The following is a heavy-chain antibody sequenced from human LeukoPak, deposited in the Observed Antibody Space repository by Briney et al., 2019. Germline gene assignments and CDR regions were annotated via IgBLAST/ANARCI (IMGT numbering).Heavy chain of an antibody. Sequence: PSETLSLTCTVSGGSISSYYWSWIRQPAGKGLEWIGRIYTSGSTNYNPSLKSRVTMSVDTSKNQFSLKLSSVTAADTAVYYCAGSFGTDSSGYQRDLPVDPWGQGTLITVSS. CDR2: IYTSGST. CDR3: AGSFGTDSSGYQRDLPVDP. V-gene: IGHV4-4*07. J-gene: IGHJ5*02. D-gene: IGHD3-22*01. CDR1: GGSISSYY.